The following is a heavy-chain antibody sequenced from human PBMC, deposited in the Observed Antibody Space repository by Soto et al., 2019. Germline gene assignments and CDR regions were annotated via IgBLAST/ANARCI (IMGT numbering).Heavy chain of an antibody. J-gene: IGHJ4*02. Sequence: SETLSLTCTVSGGSISSNYWTWIRQPPGKGLEWIGYVYNSGSTNYNPSLKSRVTISEDTSKSQFSLKVNSMTAADTAVYYCARYRREAVAGYTLDNWGQGSLVTVSS. CDR3: ARYRREAVAGYTLDN. CDR2: VYNSGST. D-gene: IGHD6-13*01. CDR1: GGSISSNY. V-gene: IGHV4-59*01.